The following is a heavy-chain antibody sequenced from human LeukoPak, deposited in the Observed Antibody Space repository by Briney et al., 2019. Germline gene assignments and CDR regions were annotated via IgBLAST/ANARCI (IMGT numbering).Heavy chain of an antibody. D-gene: IGHD6-13*01. CDR3: ARDRPGLASAGTYDF. CDR1: GYTFTSSD. J-gene: IGHJ4*02. CDR2: MNPNSDKT. V-gene: IGHV1-8*01. Sequence: ASVKVSCKASGYTFTSSDINWVRQAPGQGLEWMGWMNPNSDKTGSARKFQGRVAMTKNISISTAYIEVSSLGYEDTATYYCARDRPGLASAGTYDFWGQGTLITVSS.